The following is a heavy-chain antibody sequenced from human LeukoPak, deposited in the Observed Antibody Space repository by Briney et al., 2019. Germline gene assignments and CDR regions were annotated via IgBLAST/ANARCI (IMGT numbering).Heavy chain of an antibody. D-gene: IGHD1-1*01. CDR2: IKVDGTEK. J-gene: IGHJ4*02. Sequence: PGGSLRLSCAASGFTFGTYWMSWVRQAPGKGLEWVANIKVDGTEKYYVDSVTGRFTISRDNAKNSLSLQMSGLRAEDTATYYCARDWNGSGTAFDHWGQGTLVTVSS. CDR3: ARDWNGSGTAFDH. CDR1: GFTFGTYW. V-gene: IGHV3-7*05.